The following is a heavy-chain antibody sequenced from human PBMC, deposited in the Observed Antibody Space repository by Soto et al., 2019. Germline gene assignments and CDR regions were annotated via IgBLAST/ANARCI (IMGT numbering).Heavy chain of an antibody. D-gene: IGHD3-3*01. J-gene: IGHJ4*02. Sequence: QVQLVESGGGVVQPGRSLRLSCAASGFTFSNFGMHWGRQAPGKGLEWVAAISSDGSDKYFSDSLKGRFTISRDNSKNTLFLQMNSLRVEDTAVYYFTKGSEEDRQELDYWGQGTLVTVSS. CDR3: TKGSEEDRQELDY. V-gene: IGHV3-30*18. CDR1: GFTFSNFG. CDR2: ISSDGSDK.